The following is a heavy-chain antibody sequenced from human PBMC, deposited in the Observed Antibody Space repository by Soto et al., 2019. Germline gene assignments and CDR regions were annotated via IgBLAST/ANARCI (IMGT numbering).Heavy chain of an antibody. Sequence: GGSLRLSCAASGFTFSSHAMSWVRQAPGKGLEWVSAISGSGVSTYYADSVKGRFTISRDNSKNTLYLQMNSLRAEDTAVYYCAKVMGGYSGYGPFDYWGQGTLVTVSS. CDR1: GFTFSSHA. V-gene: IGHV3-23*01. CDR3: AKVMGGYSGYGPFDY. CDR2: ISGSGVST. D-gene: IGHD5-12*01. J-gene: IGHJ4*02.